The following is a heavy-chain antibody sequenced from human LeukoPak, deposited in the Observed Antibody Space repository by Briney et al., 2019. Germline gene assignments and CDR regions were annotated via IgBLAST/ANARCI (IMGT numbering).Heavy chain of an antibody. Sequence: SETLSLTCTVSGGSINSYYWTWIRQPPGKGLEWIGYIYYSGSTNYNPSLKSRVTISVDTSKNQFSLKLSSVTAADTAVYYCARGGYSYGLDAFDIWGQGTMVTVSS. J-gene: IGHJ3*02. V-gene: IGHV4-59*01. CDR3: ARGGYSYGLDAFDI. CDR1: GGSINSYY. D-gene: IGHD5-18*01. CDR2: IYYSGST.